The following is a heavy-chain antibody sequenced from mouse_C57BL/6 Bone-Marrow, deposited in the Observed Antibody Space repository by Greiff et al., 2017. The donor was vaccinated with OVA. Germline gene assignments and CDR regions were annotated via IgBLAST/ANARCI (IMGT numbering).Heavy chain of an antibody. D-gene: IGHD2-5*01. CDR1: GYTFTDSE. V-gene: IGHV1-15*01. Sequence: QVHVKQSGAELVRPGASVTLSCKASGYTFTDSEMHWVKQTPVHGLEWIGAIDPETGGTAYNQKFKGKAILTADKSSSTAYMELRSLTSEDSAVYYFTRGYSNYYAMYYWGQGTSVTVSS. CDR3: TRGYSNYYAMYY. J-gene: IGHJ4*01. CDR2: IDPETGGT.